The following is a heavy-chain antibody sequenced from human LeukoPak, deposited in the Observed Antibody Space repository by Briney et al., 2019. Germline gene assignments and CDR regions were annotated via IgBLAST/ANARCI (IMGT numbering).Heavy chain of an antibody. CDR1: GGSISSSNW. CDR3: VRGGATFDY. CDR2: IKLDGSEK. V-gene: IGHV3-7*04. D-gene: IGHD4/OR15-4a*01. Sequence: ETLSLTCAVSGGSISSSNWMSWVRQAPGKGLEWVANIKLDGSEKYYVDSVKGRFTISRDNAKNSLSLQMTSLRAEDTAVYYCVRGGATFDYWGQGTLVTVSS. J-gene: IGHJ4*02.